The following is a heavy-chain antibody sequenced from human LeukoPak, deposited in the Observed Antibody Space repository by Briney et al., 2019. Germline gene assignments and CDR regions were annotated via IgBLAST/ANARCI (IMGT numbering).Heavy chain of an antibody. CDR3: ATLWFGELGSSYYFDY. V-gene: IGHV3-30-3*01. CDR1: GFTFSSYA. CDR2: ISYDGSNK. D-gene: IGHD3-10*01. Sequence: GRSLRLSCAASGFTFSSYAMHWVRQAPGKGLEWVAVISYDGSNKYYADSVKGRFTISRDNSKNTLYLQMNSLRAEDTAVYYCATLWFGELGSSYYFDYWGQGTLVTVSS. J-gene: IGHJ4*02.